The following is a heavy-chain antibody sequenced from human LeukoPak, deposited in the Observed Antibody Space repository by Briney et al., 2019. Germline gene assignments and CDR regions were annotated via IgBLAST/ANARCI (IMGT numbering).Heavy chain of an antibody. CDR2: ISGRAGST. V-gene: IGHV3-23*01. J-gene: IGHJ4*02. Sequence: GGSLRLSCAASGFTFSTYAMSWVRQAPGKGLEWVSAISGRAGSTYYADSVKGRFTISRDNSKNTLYLQMNSLRAEDTAVYYCAKDGGDYEFDYWGQGTLVTVSS. D-gene: IGHD4-17*01. CDR3: AKDGGDYEFDY. CDR1: GFTFSTYA.